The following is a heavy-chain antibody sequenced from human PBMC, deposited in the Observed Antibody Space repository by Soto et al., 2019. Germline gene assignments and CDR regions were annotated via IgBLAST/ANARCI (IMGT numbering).Heavy chain of an antibody. CDR3: ARDPALDTGYYYYGMDV. CDR2: IWYDGSNK. Sequence: GGSLRLSCAASGFTFSSYGMHWVRQAPGKGLEWVAVIWYDGSNKYYADSVKGRFTISRDNSKNTLYLQMNSLRAEDTAVYYCARDPALDTGYYYYGMDVWGQGTTVTVSS. D-gene: IGHD2-8*02. J-gene: IGHJ6*02. CDR1: GFTFSSYG. V-gene: IGHV3-33*01.